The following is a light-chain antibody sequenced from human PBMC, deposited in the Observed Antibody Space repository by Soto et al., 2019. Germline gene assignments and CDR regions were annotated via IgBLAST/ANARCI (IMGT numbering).Light chain of an antibody. J-gene: IGLJ1*01. CDR3: CSYAGSSTFV. Sequence: QSVLTQPASVSGSPGQSITISCTGTTSDVGNYNFVSWYQQHPGKAPKLIIYEGIKRPSGVSTRFSGSKSGITASLTISGLQAEDEADYSCCSYAGSSTFVFGTGTKGTVL. CDR2: EGI. CDR1: TSDVGNYNF. V-gene: IGLV2-23*01.